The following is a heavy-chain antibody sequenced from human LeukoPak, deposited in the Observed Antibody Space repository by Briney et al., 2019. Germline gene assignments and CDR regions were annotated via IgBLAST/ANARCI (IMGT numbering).Heavy chain of an antibody. J-gene: IGHJ3*02. V-gene: IGHV3-73*01. D-gene: IGHD3-10*01. CDR1: GFTFSGSA. Sequence: GGSLRLSCAASGFTFSGSAMHWVRQASGKGLEWVGRIRSKANSYATAYAASVKGRFTISRDDSKNTAYLQMNSLKTEDTAVYYCTTQILLWFGEDAFDIWGQGTMVTVSS. CDR3: TTQILLWFGEDAFDI. CDR2: IRSKANSYAT.